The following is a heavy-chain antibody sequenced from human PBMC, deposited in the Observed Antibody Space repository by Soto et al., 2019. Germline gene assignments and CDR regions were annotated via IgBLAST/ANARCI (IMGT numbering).Heavy chain of an antibody. V-gene: IGHV3-30*18. CDR1: GFTFSSYG. CDR3: AKGGYGDYGSRAFDI. CDR2: ISYDGSNK. Sequence: GSLRLSCAASGFTFSSYGMHWVRQAPGKGLEWVAVISYDGSNKYYADSVKGRFTISRDNSKNTLYLQMNSLRAEDTAVYYCAKGGYGDYGSRAFDIWGQGTMVTVSS. J-gene: IGHJ3*02. D-gene: IGHD4-17*01.